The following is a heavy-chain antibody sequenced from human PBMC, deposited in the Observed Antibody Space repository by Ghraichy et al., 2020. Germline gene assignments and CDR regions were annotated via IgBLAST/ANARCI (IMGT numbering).Heavy chain of an antibody. Sequence: GESLNISCAASGFTFSSYGMHWVRQAPGKGLEWVAFIRYDGSNKYYADSVKGRFTISRDNSKNTLYLQMNSLRAEDTAVYYCAKEVIGGEDIVATILFWGQGTLVTVSS. J-gene: IGHJ4*02. V-gene: IGHV3-30*02. D-gene: IGHD5-12*01. CDR3: AKEVIGGEDIVATILF. CDR1: GFTFSSYG. CDR2: IRYDGSNK.